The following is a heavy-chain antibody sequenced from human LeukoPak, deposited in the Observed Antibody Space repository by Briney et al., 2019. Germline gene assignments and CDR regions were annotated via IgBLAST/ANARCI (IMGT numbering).Heavy chain of an antibody. D-gene: IGHD6-13*01. CDR2: LYRNGNT. Sequence: GGSLRLSCAASGFSVTTNHMSWVRQAPGRGLEWVSHLYRNGNTDYADSVEGRFTISRDSSNNILFLQMNNLRAEDTAVYYCARDSTYSKHFQHWGQGTLVAVSS. CDR3: ARDSTYSKHFQH. J-gene: IGHJ1*01. V-gene: IGHV3-53*01. CDR1: GFSVTTNH.